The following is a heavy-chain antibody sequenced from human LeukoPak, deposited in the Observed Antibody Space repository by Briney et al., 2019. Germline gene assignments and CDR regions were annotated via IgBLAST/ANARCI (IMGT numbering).Heavy chain of an antibody. CDR3: AKDYYGSGSLSY. CDR2: FYSGGST. Sequence: GGSLRLSCAASGFTVSSNCMSWVRQAPGKGLEWVSVFYSGGSTYYADSVKGRFTISRDNSKNTLYLQMNSLRAEDTAVYYCAKDYYGSGSLSYWGQGTLVTVSS. CDR1: GFTVSSNC. D-gene: IGHD3-10*01. J-gene: IGHJ4*02. V-gene: IGHV3-53*01.